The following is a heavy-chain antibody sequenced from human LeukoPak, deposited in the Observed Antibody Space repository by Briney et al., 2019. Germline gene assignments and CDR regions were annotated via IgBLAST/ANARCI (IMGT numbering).Heavy chain of an antibody. V-gene: IGHV3-15*01. Sequence: AGGSLRLSCAASGFTFSNAWMSWVRQAPGKGLEWVGRIKSKTDGGTTDYAAPVKGRFTISRDDSKNTLYLQMNSLKTEDTAVYYCTTDPVLRFLEWLSYWGQGTLVTVSS. CDR2: IKSKTDGGTT. CDR3: TTDPVLRFLEWLSY. J-gene: IGHJ4*02. D-gene: IGHD3-3*01. CDR1: GFTFSNAW.